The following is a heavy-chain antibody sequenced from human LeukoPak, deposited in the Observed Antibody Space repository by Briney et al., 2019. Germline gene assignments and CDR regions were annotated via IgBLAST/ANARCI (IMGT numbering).Heavy chain of an antibody. D-gene: IGHD3-22*01. J-gene: IGHJ4*02. V-gene: IGHV4-59*01. CDR1: GGSISSYY. CDR2: IYYSGST. Sequence: SETLSLTCNVSGGSISSYYWSWIRQPPGKGLEWIGYIYYSGSTNYNPSLKSRVTISVDTSKNQFSLKLSSVTAADTAVYYCARVSSASYYVYDYWGQGTLVTVSS. CDR3: ARVSSASYYVYDY.